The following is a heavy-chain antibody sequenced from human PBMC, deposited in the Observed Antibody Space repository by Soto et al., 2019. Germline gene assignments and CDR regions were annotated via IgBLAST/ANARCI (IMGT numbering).Heavy chain of an antibody. CDR2: IIPVFGTT. CDR3: ARGGSPYVWFNEF. V-gene: IGHV1-69*01. D-gene: IGHD3-16*01. CDR1: GGLFSSFA. J-gene: IGHJ4*02. Sequence: QEQLVQSGPEVKKPGSSVKVSCKDSGGLFSSFAISWVRHAPGQGLEWLGGIIPVFGTTNYAEKFQGRVTITADESTNTAYMELSSLRSGDTAMYYCARGGSPYVWFNEFWGQGTLVTVSS.